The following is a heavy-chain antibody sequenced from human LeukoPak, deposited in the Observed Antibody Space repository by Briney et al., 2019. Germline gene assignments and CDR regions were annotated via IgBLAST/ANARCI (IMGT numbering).Heavy chain of an antibody. V-gene: IGHV3-48*03. Sequence: GGSLRLSCAASGFTFSSYEMNWVRQAPGKGLEWVSYISSSGSTIYYADSVKGRFTISRDNAKNSLYLQLNSLRAEDTAVYYCARDSSGWYGDVGYYYYMDVWGKGTTDTVSS. CDR2: ISSSGSTI. CDR1: GFTFSSYE. J-gene: IGHJ6*03. CDR3: ARDSSGWYGDVGYYYYMDV. D-gene: IGHD6-19*01.